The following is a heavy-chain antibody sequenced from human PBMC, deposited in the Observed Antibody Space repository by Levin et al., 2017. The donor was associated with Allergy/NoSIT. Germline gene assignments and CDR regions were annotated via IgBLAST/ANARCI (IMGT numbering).Heavy chain of an antibody. CDR2: IKKDGSEQ. CDR3: ARNDYHHDSSGSDYYYFDY. Sequence: HPGGSLRLSCAASGFTFRSYWMSWVRQTPGKGLEWVANIKKDGSEQYYLDSMKGRFTISRDNARNSLYLQMYSLRAEDTAVYYCARNDYHHDSSGSDYYYFDYWGQGTLVTVSS. D-gene: IGHD3-22*01. V-gene: IGHV3-7*01. CDR1: GFTFRSYW. J-gene: IGHJ4*02.